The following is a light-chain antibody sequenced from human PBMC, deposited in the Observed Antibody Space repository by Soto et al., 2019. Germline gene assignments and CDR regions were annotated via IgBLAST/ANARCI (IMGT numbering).Light chain of an antibody. J-gene: IGKJ4*01. CDR2: DAS. Sequence: EIVLTQSPATLPLSPGETAILSCRASQSVSTYLAWYQQKPGQAPRLPIYDASSRATSIPARFSGSGSATDFTLTISSLEPEDFAVYYCQHRSSWPLSFDGGTKVEIK. V-gene: IGKV3-11*01. CDR1: QSVSTY. CDR3: QHRSSWPLS.